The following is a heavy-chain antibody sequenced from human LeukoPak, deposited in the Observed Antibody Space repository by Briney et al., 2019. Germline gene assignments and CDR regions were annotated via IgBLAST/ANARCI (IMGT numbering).Heavy chain of an antibody. J-gene: IGHJ3*02. Sequence: SVKVSCKASGYTFTGYYMHWVRQAPGQGLEWMGGIIPIFGTANYAQKFQGRVTITADESTSTAYMELSSLRSEDTAVYYCARSRKDGYNLWAFDIWGQGTMVTVSS. D-gene: IGHD5-24*01. CDR3: ARSRKDGYNLWAFDI. CDR2: IIPIFGTA. V-gene: IGHV1-69*13. CDR1: GYTFTGYY.